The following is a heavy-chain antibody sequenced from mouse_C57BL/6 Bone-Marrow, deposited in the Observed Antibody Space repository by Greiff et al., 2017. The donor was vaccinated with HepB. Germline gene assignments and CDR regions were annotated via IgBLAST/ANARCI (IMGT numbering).Heavy chain of an antibody. CDR2: IYPGDGDT. Sequence: QVQLQQPGAELVKPGASVKLSCKASGYTFTSYWMHWVKQRPGKGLEWIGQIYPGDGDTNYNGKFKGKATLTADKSSSTAYMQLSSLTSEDSAVYFCARSWLPYYFDYWGQGTTLTVSS. V-gene: IGHV1-80*01. J-gene: IGHJ2*01. D-gene: IGHD2-2*01. CDR3: ARSWLPYYFDY. CDR1: GYTFTSYW.